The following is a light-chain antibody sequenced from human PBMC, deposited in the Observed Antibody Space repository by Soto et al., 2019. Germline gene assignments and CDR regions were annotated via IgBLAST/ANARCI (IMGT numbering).Light chain of an antibody. Sequence: QSVLTQPPSVSGAPGQRVTISCTGSSSNIGADYDVHWYQQLPGTAPKLLIYHNTNRPSGVPDRFSGSKSGTSASLAITGLQAEDEADYYCQSYDSSLSAVVFGGGTKLTVL. CDR2: HNT. J-gene: IGLJ2*01. CDR3: QSYDSSLSAVV. CDR1: SSNIGADYD. V-gene: IGLV1-40*01.